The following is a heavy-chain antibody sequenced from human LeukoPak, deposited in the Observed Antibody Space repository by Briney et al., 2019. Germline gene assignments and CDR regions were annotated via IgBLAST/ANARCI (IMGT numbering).Heavy chain of an antibody. CDR2: IYYSGST. D-gene: IGHD2-8*01. CDR3: AREKIDAGWFDP. CDR1: GGSFSGYY. Sequence: SETLSLTCAVYGGSFSGYYWSWIRQPPGKGLEWIGYIYYSGSTNYNPSLKSRVTISVDTSKNQFSLKLSSVTAADTAVYYCAREKIDAGWFDPWGQGTLVTVSS. V-gene: IGHV4-59*01. J-gene: IGHJ5*02.